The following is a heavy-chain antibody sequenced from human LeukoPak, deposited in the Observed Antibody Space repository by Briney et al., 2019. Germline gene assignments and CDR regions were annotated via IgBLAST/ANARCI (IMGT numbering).Heavy chain of an antibody. Sequence: GGSLRLSCAASGFNFSTYWMTWVRQVPGKGLEWVANIREDGSEIYYVDAVKGRFSISRDNAKTSLYLQMNSLSVADTAVYYCVTDQTGRHPYFFDYWGQGTLVTVSS. CDR2: IREDGSEI. J-gene: IGHJ4*02. D-gene: IGHD3-10*01. V-gene: IGHV3-7*01. CDR3: VTDQTGRHPYFFDY. CDR1: GFNFSTYW.